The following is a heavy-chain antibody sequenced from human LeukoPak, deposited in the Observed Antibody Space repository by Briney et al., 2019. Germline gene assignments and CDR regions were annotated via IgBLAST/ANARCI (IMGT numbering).Heavy chain of an antibody. CDR1: GFTVSSYH. CDR2: IYNDGRT. D-gene: IGHD3-10*01. CDR3: ARGQIYGTGSYFFDH. Sequence: GGSLRLSCAASGFTVSSYHMSWVRQTPGQGRLEWVSVIYNDGRTFYTGSVTGRFTISRDNSKNTLYLQMNSLRAEDTAVYYCARGQIYGTGSYFFDHWGQGTLVTVSS. J-gene: IGHJ4*02. V-gene: IGHV3-66*01.